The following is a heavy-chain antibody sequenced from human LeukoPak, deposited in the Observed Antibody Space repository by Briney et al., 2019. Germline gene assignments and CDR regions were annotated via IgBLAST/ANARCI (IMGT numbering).Heavy chain of an antibody. CDR3: ARESGDGYMDY. V-gene: IGHV4-59*11. J-gene: IGHJ4*02. CDR1: GGSISSHY. D-gene: IGHD5-24*01. CDR2: IYYSGST. Sequence: TSETLSLTCTVSGGSISSHYWSWIRQPPGKGLEWIGYIYYSGSTNYNPSLKSRVTISVDTSKNQFSLKLTSVTAADTAVYYCARESGDGYMDYWGQGTLVTVSS.